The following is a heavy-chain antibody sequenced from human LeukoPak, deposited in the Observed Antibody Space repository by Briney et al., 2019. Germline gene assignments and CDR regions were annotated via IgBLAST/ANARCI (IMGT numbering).Heavy chain of an antibody. D-gene: IGHD6-19*01. CDR2: IIPIFGTA. V-gene: IGHV1-69*13. Sequence: GASVKVSCKASGGTFSSYAISWVRQAPGQGLEWMGGIIPIFGTANYAQKFQGRVTITADYSKSPVYIDLNTVRREDGDIYYCASVSSGWSHFDYWGQGTLVTVSS. CDR1: GGTFSSYA. CDR3: ASVSSGWSHFDY. J-gene: IGHJ4*02.